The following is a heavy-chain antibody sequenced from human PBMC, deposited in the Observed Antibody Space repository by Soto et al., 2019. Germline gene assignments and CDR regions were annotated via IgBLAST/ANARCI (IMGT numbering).Heavy chain of an antibody. CDR1: GFTFGAYA. CDR2: IRSKAYGGTT. Sequence: PGGSLRLSCVTSGFTFGAYAMSWVRQAPGKGLEWVGFIRSKAYGGTTEYAASVKGRFTISRDDSTSVAYLQINSLKTEDTAMYYCTRGSAEVGGQLPSQWGQGTLVTVS. CDR3: TRGSAEVGGQLPSQ. J-gene: IGHJ4*02. D-gene: IGHD1-26*01. V-gene: IGHV3-49*04.